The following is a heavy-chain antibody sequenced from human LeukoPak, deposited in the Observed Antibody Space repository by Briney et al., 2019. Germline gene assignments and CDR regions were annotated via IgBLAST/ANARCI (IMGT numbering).Heavy chain of an antibody. D-gene: IGHD3-22*01. CDR3: ARGDYYDSSGYLMGSNYYYYYMDV. V-gene: IGHV3-9*01. Sequence: GRSLRLSCAASGFTIDGYAMHWVRLTPGKGLEWVSGISWNSGNIGYADSVKGRFTISRDNAKNSLYLQMNSLRAEDTALYYCARGDYYDSSGYLMGSNYYYYYMDVWGNGTTVTVSS. J-gene: IGHJ6*03. CDR1: GFTIDGYA. CDR2: ISWNSGNI.